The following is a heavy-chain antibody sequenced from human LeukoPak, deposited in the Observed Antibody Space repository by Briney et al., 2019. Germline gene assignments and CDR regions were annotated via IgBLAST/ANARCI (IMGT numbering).Heavy chain of an antibody. V-gene: IGHV4-59*08. D-gene: IGHD6-6*01. J-gene: IGHJ3*02. Sequence: PSETLSLTCTVSGGSISSYYWSWIRQPPGKGLEWIGYIYYSGSTNYNPSLKSRVTISVDTSKNQFSLKLSSVTAADTAVYYCARCWGPYSSSSPGAFDIWGQGTMVTVSS. CDR1: GGSISSYY. CDR2: IYYSGST. CDR3: ARCWGPYSSSSPGAFDI.